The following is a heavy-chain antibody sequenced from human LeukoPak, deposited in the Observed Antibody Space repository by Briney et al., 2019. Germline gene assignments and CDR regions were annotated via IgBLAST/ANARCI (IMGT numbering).Heavy chain of an antibody. D-gene: IGHD1-26*01. CDR3: ARAGAHYYYYYGMDV. J-gene: IGHJ6*02. CDR1: GFTVSSNY. CDR2: IYSGGST. Sequence: GGSLRLSCAASGFTVSSNYMSWVRQAPGKGLEWVSVIYSGGSTYYADSVKGRFTISRDNSKNTLYLQMNSLRAEDTAVYYCARAGAHYYYYYGMDVWGQGTTVTVSS. V-gene: IGHV3-66*02.